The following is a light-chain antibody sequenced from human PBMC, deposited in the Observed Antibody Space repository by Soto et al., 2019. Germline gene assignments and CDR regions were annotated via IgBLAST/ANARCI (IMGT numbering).Light chain of an antibody. CDR1: SSDVGSYNF. CDR3: CSFAGRMTWV. Sequence: QSVLTQPASVSGSLGQSITISCTGTSSDVGSYNFVSWYQHHPGKAPKLLIYEASKRPSGVSNRFSGSKSGNTASLTISGLQAEDEGVYYCCSFAGRMTWVFGGRTKVTVL. CDR2: EAS. J-gene: IGLJ3*02. V-gene: IGLV2-23*01.